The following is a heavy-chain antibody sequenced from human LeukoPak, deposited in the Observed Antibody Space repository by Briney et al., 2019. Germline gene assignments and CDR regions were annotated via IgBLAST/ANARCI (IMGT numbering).Heavy chain of an antibody. D-gene: IGHD3-16*01. CDR1: GFTFSFYT. Sequence: GGSLRLSCAASGFTFSFYTMYWVRQAPGKGLEWVAFISYDGSYEYYTDSVKGRFTISRDNSKNTLYLQMNSLRAEDTAVYYCARCLGGRCDYFDYWGQGALVTVSS. J-gene: IGHJ4*02. V-gene: IGHV3-30*04. CDR3: ARCLGGRCDYFDY. CDR2: ISYDGSYE.